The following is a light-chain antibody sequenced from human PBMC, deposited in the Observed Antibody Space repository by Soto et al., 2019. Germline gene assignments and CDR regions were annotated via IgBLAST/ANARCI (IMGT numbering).Light chain of an antibody. J-gene: IGLJ2*01. V-gene: IGLV1-47*01. CDR2: KSN. Sequence: QSVLTQPPSASGTPGQRVTISCSGSSSNIETNYVYWYQQLPGTAPKLLIYKSNQRPSGVPDRFSGSKSGTSASLAISGLRSEDEADYYCAAWDDSLSGPVFGGGTKVTVL. CDR3: AAWDDSLSGPV. CDR1: SSNIETNY.